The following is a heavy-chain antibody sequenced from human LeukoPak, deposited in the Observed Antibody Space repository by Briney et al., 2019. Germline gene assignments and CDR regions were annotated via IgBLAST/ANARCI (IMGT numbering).Heavy chain of an antibody. J-gene: IGHJ4*02. CDR2: IYYSGST. CDR1: GGSISSGDYY. V-gene: IGHV4-61*08. Sequence: PSETLSLTCTVSGGSISSGDYYWSWIRQPPGKGLEWIGYIYYSGSTNYNPSLKSRVTISVDTSKKQSSLNLNSVTAADTAVYYCSASKQLWLRGLFDYWGQGTLVTVSS. CDR3: SASKQLWLRGLFDY. D-gene: IGHD5-18*01.